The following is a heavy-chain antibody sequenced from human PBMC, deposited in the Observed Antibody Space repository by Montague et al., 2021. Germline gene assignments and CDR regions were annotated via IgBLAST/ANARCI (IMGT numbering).Heavy chain of an antibody. CDR2: MFYGGAT. Sequence: SETLSLTCTVSSGSIFHAHWSWVRQPPGKGLGWLGSMFYGGATSNNPSLKSRVTMSIDTSTNQFSLKLSFVTAADTAAYYCAKQDYFVSGTSYKGFDPWGQGILVTVSS. CDR1: SGSIFHAH. V-gene: IGHV4-59*08. D-gene: IGHD3-10*01. J-gene: IGHJ5*02. CDR3: AKQDYFVSGTSYKGFDP.